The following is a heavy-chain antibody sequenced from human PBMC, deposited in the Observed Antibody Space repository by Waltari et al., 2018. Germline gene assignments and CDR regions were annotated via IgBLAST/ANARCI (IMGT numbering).Heavy chain of an antibody. CDR1: GYTFTVYY. V-gene: IGHV1-2*06. CDR3: ARTPLGYCSGGSCYPFDY. D-gene: IGHD2-15*01. J-gene: IGHJ4*02. Sequence: QVQLVQSGAEVKKPGASVKVSCKASGYTFTVYYINWVRQAPGQGLEWMGRINPNSGGTNYAQKFQGRVTMTRDTSISTAYMELSRLRSDDTAMYYCARTPLGYCSGGSCYPFDYWGQGTLVTVSS. CDR2: INPNSGGT.